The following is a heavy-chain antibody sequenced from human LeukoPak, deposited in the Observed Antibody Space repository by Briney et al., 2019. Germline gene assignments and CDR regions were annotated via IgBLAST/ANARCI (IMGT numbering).Heavy chain of an antibody. CDR3: ARESSGWYEYDAFDI. J-gene: IGHJ3*02. V-gene: IGHV1-2*02. D-gene: IGHD6-19*01. CDR2: INPNSGGT. Sequence: WASVKVSCKASRYTFTVYYMHWVRQAPGQGLEWMGWINPNSGGTNYAQKFQGRVTMTRDTSISTAYMELSRLRSDDTAVYYCARESSGWYEYDAFDIWGQGTMVTVSS. CDR1: RYTFTVYY.